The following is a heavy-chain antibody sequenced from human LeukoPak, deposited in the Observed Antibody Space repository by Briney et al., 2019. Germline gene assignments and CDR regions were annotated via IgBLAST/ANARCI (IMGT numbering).Heavy chain of an antibody. Sequence: GGSLRLSCAASGFTFSKDDLQWVRGSPGKGLIWVGAIGVTGDTYYADSVRGRFTISREDAANSLYLQMRSLGAGDTALYYCPNEFCGSRAECARGSYHDFRARGALVTVSS. CDR2: IGVTGDT. CDR3: PNEFCGSRAECARGSYHDF. D-gene: IGHD2-15*01. V-gene: IGHV3-13*04. CDR1: GFTFSKDD. J-gene: IGHJ2*01.